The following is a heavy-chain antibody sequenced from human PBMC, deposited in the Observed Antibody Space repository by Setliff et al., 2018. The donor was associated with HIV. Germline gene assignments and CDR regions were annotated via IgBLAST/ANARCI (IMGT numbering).Heavy chain of an antibody. CDR1: GGSISSSTYY. CDR2: IYHSGFT. Sequence: SETLSLTCSVSGGSISSSTYYWGWIRQPPGQGLEWIGSIYHSGFTYHNPSLKSRITLSVDTSENQFSLKLNSVTAADTAVYYCARRGRDGVLIVFATGFDPWGQGTLVTVSS. CDR3: ARRGRDGVLIVFATGFDP. D-gene: IGHD2-8*01. V-gene: IGHV4-39*01. J-gene: IGHJ5*02.